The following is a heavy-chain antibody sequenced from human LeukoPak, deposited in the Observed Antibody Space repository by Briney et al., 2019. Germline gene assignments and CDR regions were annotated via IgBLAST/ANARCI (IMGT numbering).Heavy chain of an antibody. Sequence: ASVKVSCKASGGTFSSYAISWVRQAPGHGLEWMGGIIPIFGTANYAQKFQGRVTITADESTSTAYMELSSLRSEDTAVYFCARVSTQDPIYYGAGRYDYWGQGTLVTVSS. J-gene: IGHJ4*01. V-gene: IGHV1-69*13. CDR2: IIPIFGTA. CDR1: GGTFSSYA. CDR3: ARVSTQDPIYYGAGRYDY. D-gene: IGHD3-10*01.